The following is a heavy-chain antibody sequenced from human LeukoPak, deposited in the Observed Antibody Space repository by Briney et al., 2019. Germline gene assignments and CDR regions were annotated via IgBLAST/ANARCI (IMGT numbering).Heavy chain of an antibody. CDR1: GDSISDDY. V-gene: IGHV4-4*07. D-gene: IGHD3-3*02. CDR2: IHSGGTT. J-gene: IGHJ6*03. CDR3: ARDNGSGYTKGYEHYYYYLDV. Sequence: PSETLSLTCTVSGDSISDDYYTWMRQPAGKGLEWIGRIHSGGTTNYNPSLMSRLTLSIDKSKKHISLRLTSVTAADTALYYCARDNGSGYTKGYEHYYYYLDVWGKGTTVTVSS.